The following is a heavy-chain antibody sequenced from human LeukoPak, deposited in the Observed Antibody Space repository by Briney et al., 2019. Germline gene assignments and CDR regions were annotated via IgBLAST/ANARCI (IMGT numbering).Heavy chain of an antibody. CDR2: ISGSGGST. Sequence: GGSLRLSCAASGFTFSSYAMSWVRQAPGKGLEWVSAISGSGGSTYYADSVKGRFTISRDNSKNALYLQLNSLRAEDTAVYHCAKVFFAERLTTIFDCWGQGTLVTVST. V-gene: IGHV3-23*01. J-gene: IGHJ4*02. CDR3: AKVFFAERLTTIFDC. CDR1: GFTFSSYA. D-gene: IGHD3-3*01.